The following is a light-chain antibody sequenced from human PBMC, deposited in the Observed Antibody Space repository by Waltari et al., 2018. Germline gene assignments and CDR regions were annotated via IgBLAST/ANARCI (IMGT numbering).Light chain of an antibody. V-gene: IGKV1-39*01. J-gene: IGKJ2*01. CDR3: QQSYIAPYT. CDR2: AAS. Sequence: DIQMTQSPFSLSASVGDRITITCRASQSISGYLHWYQQKPGKAPTLLIYAASSLQGGVPSRFSARGSGTHFTLTISGLQREDFAIYYCQQSYIAPYTFGQGTNLEIK. CDR1: QSISGY.